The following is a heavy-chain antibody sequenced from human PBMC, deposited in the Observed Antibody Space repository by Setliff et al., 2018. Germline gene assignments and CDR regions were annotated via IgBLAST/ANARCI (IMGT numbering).Heavy chain of an antibody. CDR3: ARRIQVGNHYFDY. J-gene: IGHJ4*02. Sequence: GASVKVSCKASGYTFTNYGISWVRQAPGQGLEWMGYIKSYNGDTYFAWNLQGRFTISRDFATNSLHLQMISLSAEDTAVYYCARRIQVGNHYFDYWGQGTLVTVSS. CDR2: IKSYNGDT. D-gene: IGHD1-26*01. CDR1: GYTFTNYG. V-gene: IGHV1-18*01.